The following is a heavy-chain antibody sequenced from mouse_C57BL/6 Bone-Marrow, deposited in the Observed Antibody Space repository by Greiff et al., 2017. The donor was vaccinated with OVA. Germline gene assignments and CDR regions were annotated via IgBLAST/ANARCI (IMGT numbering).Heavy chain of an antibody. V-gene: IGHV7-1*01. Sequence: EVKVVESGGGLVQSGRSLRLSCATSGFTFSDFYMELVRQAPGKGLEWIAASRNKANDYTTEYSASVKGRFIVSRDTSQSILYLQMNALRAEDTAIYYCARDDYYWYFDVWGTGTTVTVSS. CDR2: SRNKANDYTT. CDR3: ARDDYYWYFDV. J-gene: IGHJ1*03. CDR1: GFTFSDFY.